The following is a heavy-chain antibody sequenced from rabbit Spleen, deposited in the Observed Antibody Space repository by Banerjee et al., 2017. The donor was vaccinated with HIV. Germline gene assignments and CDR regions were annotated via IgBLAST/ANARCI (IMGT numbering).Heavy chain of an antibody. CDR1: GFTLSSYY. V-gene: IGHV1S7*01. CDR2: IDPVFGIT. Sequence: QLEESAGGLVQPGGSLKLSCKASGFTLSSYYMNWVHQAPGKGLEWIGYIDPVFGITYYANWVSGRFSISRENAQNTVFLQMTSLTAADTATYFCARDGAGGSYFALWGPGTLVTVS. D-gene: IGHD8-1*01. CDR3: ARDGAGGSYFAL. J-gene: IGHJ4*01.